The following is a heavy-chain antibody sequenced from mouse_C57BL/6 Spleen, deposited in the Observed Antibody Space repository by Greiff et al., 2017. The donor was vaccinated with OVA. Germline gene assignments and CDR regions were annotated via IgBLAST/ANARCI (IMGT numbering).Heavy chain of an antibody. Sequence: QVQLQQSGPGLVQPSQSLSITCTVSGFSLTSYGVHWVRQSPGKGLEWLGVIWSGGSTDYNAAFISRLSISKDNSKSQVFFKMNSLQADDTAIYHCARMGLLRYFDVWGTGTTVTVSS. J-gene: IGHJ1*03. D-gene: IGHD1-1*01. V-gene: IGHV2-2*01. CDR1: GFSLTSYG. CDR3: ARMGLLRYFDV. CDR2: IWSGGST.